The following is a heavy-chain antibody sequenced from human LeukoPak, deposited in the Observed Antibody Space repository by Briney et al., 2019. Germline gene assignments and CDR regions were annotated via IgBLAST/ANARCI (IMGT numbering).Heavy chain of an antibody. D-gene: IGHD2-15*01. Sequence: SETLSLTCAVYGGSFSGYYWSWIRQPPGKGLEWIGYIYHSGSTYYNPSLKSRVTISVDRSKNQFSLKLSSVTAADTAVYYCARGDINGDYFDYWGQGTLVTVSS. V-gene: IGHV4-34*01. CDR3: ARGDINGDYFDY. CDR1: GGSFSGYY. CDR2: IYHSGST. J-gene: IGHJ4*02.